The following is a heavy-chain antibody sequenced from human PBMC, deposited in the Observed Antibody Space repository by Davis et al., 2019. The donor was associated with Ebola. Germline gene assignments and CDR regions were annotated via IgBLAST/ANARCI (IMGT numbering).Heavy chain of an antibody. CDR2: IYTGDSDT. CDR3: ASLRRTITGMDDAFDI. V-gene: IGHV5-51*01. CDR1: GNSFTSHW. J-gene: IGHJ3*02. Sequence: GESLKISCKDSGNSFTSHWIGWVRQMPGKGLDWMGIIYTGDSDTRYGPSFRGQVTISADKSIKTAYLQWSSLKASDTAMYYCASLRRTITGMDDAFDIWGQGTMVTVSS. D-gene: IGHD1-20*01.